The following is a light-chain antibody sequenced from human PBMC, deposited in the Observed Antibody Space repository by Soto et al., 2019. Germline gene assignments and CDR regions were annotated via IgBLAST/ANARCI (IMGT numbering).Light chain of an antibody. CDR3: QQYNSYPWT. J-gene: IGKJ1*01. Sequence: DIQMTQSPSSLSASVGDRVTITCRASQSISSYLNWYQQKPGKAPKLLIYAASSLQSGVPSRFSGSGSGTEFTLTISSLQPDDCATYYCQQYNSYPWTFGQGTKVDI. CDR1: QSISSY. V-gene: IGKV1-39*01. CDR2: AAS.